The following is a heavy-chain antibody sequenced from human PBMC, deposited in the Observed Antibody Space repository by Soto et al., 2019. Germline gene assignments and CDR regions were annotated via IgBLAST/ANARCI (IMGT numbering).Heavy chain of an antibody. D-gene: IGHD3-22*01. CDR3: ARHPRYYDSSGYDY. Sequence: QVQLVQSGAEVKKPGASVKVSCKASGYTFTGYYMHWVRQAPGQGLEWMGWINPNSGGTNYAQKFQGWVTMTRDTAIRTAYMERSRLRSDDTAVYYWARHPRYYDSSGYDYWGQGTLVTVSS. CDR2: INPNSGGT. V-gene: IGHV1-2*04. CDR1: GYTFTGYY. J-gene: IGHJ4*02.